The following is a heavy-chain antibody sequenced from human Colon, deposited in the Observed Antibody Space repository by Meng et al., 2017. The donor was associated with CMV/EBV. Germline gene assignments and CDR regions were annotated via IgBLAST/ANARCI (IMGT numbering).Heavy chain of an antibody. CDR3: ARDKLWLTY. Sequence: GESLKISCAASGFTFSTYNMNWVRQAPGKGLEWVSSISSGSSDIYYADSVKGRFTISRDNAKNSLYLQMNSLRGDDTAVYYCARDKLWLTYWGQGTLVTVSS. V-gene: IGHV3-21*01. CDR1: GFTFSTYN. D-gene: IGHD3-10*01. CDR2: ISSGSSDI. J-gene: IGHJ4*02.